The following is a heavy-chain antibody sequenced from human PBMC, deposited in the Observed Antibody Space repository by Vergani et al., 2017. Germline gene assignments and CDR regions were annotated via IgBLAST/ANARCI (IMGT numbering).Heavy chain of an antibody. Sequence: EVQLVESGGGLVKPGGSLGLSCAAFGFTFSSYRMNWVRPAPGKGLEWVSSISSSSSYIYYADSVKGRLTISRDNAKNSLYLQMNSLRAEDTAVYYCARDQAGSGYPRTFDYWGQGTLVTVSS. CDR1: GFTFSSYR. V-gene: IGHV3-21*01. D-gene: IGHD5-12*01. CDR3: ARDQAGSGYPRTFDY. CDR2: ISSSSSYI. J-gene: IGHJ4*02.